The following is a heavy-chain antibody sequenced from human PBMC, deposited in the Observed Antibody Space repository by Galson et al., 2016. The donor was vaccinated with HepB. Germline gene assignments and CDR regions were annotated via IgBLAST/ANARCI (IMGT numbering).Heavy chain of an antibody. CDR2: IDTKNGNT. Sequence: SVKVSCKASGYIFTNHAFSWVRRAPGQSLEWMGWIDTKNGNTVYARKLQGRVTMTTDTSTNTAYMELTSLRSDDTAVYYCARDLVDSSGWVDYWGQGTLVTVSS. D-gene: IGHD6-19*01. CDR3: ARDLVDSSGWVDY. CDR1: GYIFTNHA. V-gene: IGHV1-18*04. J-gene: IGHJ4*02.